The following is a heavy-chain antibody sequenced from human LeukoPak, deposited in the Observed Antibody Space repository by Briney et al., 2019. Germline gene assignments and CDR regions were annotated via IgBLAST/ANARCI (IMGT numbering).Heavy chain of an antibody. J-gene: IGHJ5*02. CDR3: ARGGYYGSGNDFRFDP. V-gene: IGHV4-38-2*02. D-gene: IGHD3-10*01. Sequence: SETLSLTCTVSGYPISNGYYWGWIRQPPGKGLEWIGNIYHSGSTYYNPSLKSRVTISVDTSKNQFSLKLSSVSAADTAVYYCARGGYYGSGNDFRFDPWGQGTLVTVSS. CDR1: GYPISNGYY. CDR2: IYHSGST.